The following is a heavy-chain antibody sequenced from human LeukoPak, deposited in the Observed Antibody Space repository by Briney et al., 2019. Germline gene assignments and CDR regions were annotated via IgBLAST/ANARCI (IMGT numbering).Heavy chain of an antibody. V-gene: IGHV1-58*01. CDR1: GFTFTSSA. Sequence: SVKVSRKASGFTFTSSAVQWVRQARGQRLEWIGWIVVGSGNTNYAQKFQERVTITRDMSTSTAYMELSSLRSEDTAVYYCAAGALWFGNYYYYGMDVWGQGTTVTVSS. D-gene: IGHD3-10*01. J-gene: IGHJ6*02. CDR3: AAGALWFGNYYYYGMDV. CDR2: IVVGSGNT.